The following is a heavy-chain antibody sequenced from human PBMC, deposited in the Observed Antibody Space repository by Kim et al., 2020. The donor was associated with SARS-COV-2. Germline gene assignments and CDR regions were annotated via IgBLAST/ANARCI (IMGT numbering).Heavy chain of an antibody. CDR3: AKDGEHIVVVIAIPYSDY. D-gene: IGHD2-21*01. CDR2: ISGSGGST. CDR1: GFTFSSYA. V-gene: IGHV3-23*01. J-gene: IGHJ4*02. Sequence: GGSLRLSCAASGFTFSSYAMSWVRQAPGKGLEWVSAISGSGGSTYYADSVKGRFTISRDNSKNTLYLQMNSLRAEDTAVYYCAKDGEHIVVVIAIPYSDYWGQGTLVTVSS.